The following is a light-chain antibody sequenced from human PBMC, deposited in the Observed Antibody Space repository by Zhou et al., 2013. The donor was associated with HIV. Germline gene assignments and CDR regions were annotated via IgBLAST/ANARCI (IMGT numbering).Light chain of an antibody. J-gene: IGKJ1*01. V-gene: IGKV1-9*01. Sequence: DIQLTQSPSFLSASVGDRVTITCRASQGITSFLAWYQQKPGKAPKLLIYAASTLHSGVPSRFSGSGSGTEFTLTISSLQPEDFATYYCQQLNSYPRTFGQGPRW. CDR1: QGITSF. CDR3: QQLNSYPRT. CDR2: AAS.